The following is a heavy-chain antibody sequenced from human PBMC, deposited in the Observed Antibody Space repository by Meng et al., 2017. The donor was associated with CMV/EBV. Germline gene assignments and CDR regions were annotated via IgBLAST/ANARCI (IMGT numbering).Heavy chain of an antibody. CDR2: MNPNSGKT. D-gene: IGHD2-2*01. J-gene: IGHJ3*02. CDR1: GCTFISYA. V-gene: IGHV1-8*02. CDR3: ARGADIVVVPAATDAFDI. Sequence: ASVKVSCKSSGCTFISYAISWVRQAPGQGLEWMGWMNPNSGKTGYAQKFQGRVTMTRNTSISTAYMELSSLRSEDTAVYSCARGADIVVVPAATDAFDIWGQGTMVTVSS.